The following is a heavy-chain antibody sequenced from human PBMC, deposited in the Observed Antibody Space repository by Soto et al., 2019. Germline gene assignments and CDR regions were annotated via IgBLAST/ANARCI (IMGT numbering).Heavy chain of an antibody. CDR3: ARGDREDILVVVGARPGEYGIDI. J-gene: IGHJ6*02. CDR2: IAYDGSNA. CDR1: GVTFRNYA. Sequence: QVQLVESGGGVVQPGGSLRLSCAASGVTFRNYAMHWVRQAPGKGLECLAVIAYDGSNAFYRDSVKGRFTISRDNSKNTLYLHMHSLRSEDTGVYYCARGDREDILVVVGARPGEYGIDIWGQGTTVTVSS. D-gene: IGHD2-15*01. V-gene: IGHV3-30-3*01.